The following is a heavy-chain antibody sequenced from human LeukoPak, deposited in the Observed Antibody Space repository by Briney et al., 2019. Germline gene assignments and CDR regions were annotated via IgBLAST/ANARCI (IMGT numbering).Heavy chain of an antibody. V-gene: IGHV3-9*01. CDR1: GFTFDDYA. CDR2: ISWNSGSI. J-gene: IGHJ3*01. Sequence: GGSLRLSCAASGFTFDDYAMHWVRQAPGKGLEWVSGISWNSGSIGYADSVKGRFTISRDNSKNTPYLQMNSLRAEDTAVYYCARVVAWGQGTMVTVSS. CDR3: ARVVA.